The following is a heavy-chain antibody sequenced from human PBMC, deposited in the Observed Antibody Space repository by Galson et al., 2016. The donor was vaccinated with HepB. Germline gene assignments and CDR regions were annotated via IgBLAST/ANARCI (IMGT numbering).Heavy chain of an antibody. J-gene: IGHJ6*02. CDR1: GGTFSNYA. CDR2: IIPIFGTA. CDR3: ASRAGDYYDNGGYYYYYNYGMDV. D-gene: IGHD3-22*01. V-gene: IGHV1-69*13. Sequence: SVKVSCKASGGTFSNYAISWVRQAPGQGLEWMGGIIPIFGTANYAQNFQGRVTITADESTSTAYMELSSLRSEDTAVYYCASRAGDYYDNGGYYYYYNYGMDVWGQGTTVTVSS.